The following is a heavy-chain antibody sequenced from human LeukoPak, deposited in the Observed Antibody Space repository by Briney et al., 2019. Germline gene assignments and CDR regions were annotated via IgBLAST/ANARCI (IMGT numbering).Heavy chain of an antibody. CDR3: ALRSGRIPALFDY. CDR1: GYTFTGYY. V-gene: IGHV1-2*02. D-gene: IGHD1-26*01. CDR2: INPNSGGT. Sequence: EASVKVSCKASGYTFTGYYMHWVRQAPGQGLEWMGWINPNSGGTNYAQKFQGRVTMTRDTSISTAYMELSRLRSDDTAVYYCALRSGRIPALFDYWGQGTLVTVSS. J-gene: IGHJ4*02.